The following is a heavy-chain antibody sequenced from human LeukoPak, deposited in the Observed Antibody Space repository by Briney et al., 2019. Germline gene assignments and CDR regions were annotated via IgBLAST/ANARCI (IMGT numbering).Heavy chain of an antibody. V-gene: IGHV3-33*01. CDR1: GFTFSSSG. CDR2: IWSDGSTT. D-gene: IGHD3-22*01. J-gene: IGHJ3*01. Sequence: GGSLRLSCVASGFTFSSSGMHWVRQAPGKGLEWVAVIWSDGSTTYYGDSVKGRLTITRDNSKSTLYLQMNSLRAEDTAVYYCAREHHDSSTGAFDVWGQGTMVTVSS. CDR3: AREHHDSSTGAFDV.